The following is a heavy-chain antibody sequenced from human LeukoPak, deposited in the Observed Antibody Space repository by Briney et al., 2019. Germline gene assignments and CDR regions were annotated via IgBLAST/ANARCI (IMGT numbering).Heavy chain of an antibody. CDR2: INNDGTYA. D-gene: IGHD3-16*01. Sequence: GSLRLSCVASGFTVSSYWLHWVRQAPGKGLVWISHINNDGTYATYAESVKGRFTISRDNAKNTLFLQMNSLRAEDTAVYYCARINYEGDSWGQGTLVTVSS. J-gene: IGHJ4*02. V-gene: IGHV3-74*01. CDR3: ARINYEGDS. CDR1: GFTVSSYW.